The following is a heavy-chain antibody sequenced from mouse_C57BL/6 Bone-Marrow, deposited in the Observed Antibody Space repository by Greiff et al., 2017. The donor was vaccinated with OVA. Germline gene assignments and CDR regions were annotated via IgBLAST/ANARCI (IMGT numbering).Heavy chain of an antibody. J-gene: IGHJ2*01. D-gene: IGHD1-1*01. CDR3: ARITTVVARFDY. CDR2: IDPSDSYT. V-gene: IGHV1-50*01. CDR1: GYTFTSYW. Sequence: QVHVKQSGAELVKPGASVKLSCKASGYTFTSYWMQWVKQRPGQGLEWIGEIDPSDSYTNYNQKFKGKATLTVDTSSSTAYMQLSSLTSEDSAVYYCARITTVVARFDYWGQGTTLTVSS.